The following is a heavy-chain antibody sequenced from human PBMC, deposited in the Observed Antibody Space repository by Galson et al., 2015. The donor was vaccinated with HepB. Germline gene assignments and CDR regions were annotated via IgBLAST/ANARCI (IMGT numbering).Heavy chain of an antibody. V-gene: IGHV3-30*03. CDR3: ARDGERWQYRGYWYFDL. D-gene: IGHD5-24*01. Sequence: SLRLSCAASGFTFSSYGVHWVRQAPGKGLGWVAHTSYDGSNKNYTDYVKGRFTISRDNSKNTLYLQMNSLRAEDTAVYYCARDGERWQYRGYWYFDLWGRGTLVTVSS. CDR2: TSYDGSNK. CDR1: GFTFSSYG. J-gene: IGHJ2*01.